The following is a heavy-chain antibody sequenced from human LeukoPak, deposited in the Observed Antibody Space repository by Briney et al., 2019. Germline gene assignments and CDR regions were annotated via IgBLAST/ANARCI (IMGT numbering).Heavy chain of an antibody. J-gene: IGHJ6*02. CDR3: AREGASSWYAFEFYYYYGMDV. Sequence: ASVTVSFTSSGYTFTSYDINWVRQAPGQGLEWMGWMNPNSGNTGYAQKFQGRVTMTRNTSISTAYMELSSLRSEDTAVYYCAREGASSWYAFEFYYYYGMDVWGQGTTVTVSS. D-gene: IGHD6-13*01. V-gene: IGHV1-8*01. CDR1: GYTFTSYD. CDR2: MNPNSGNT.